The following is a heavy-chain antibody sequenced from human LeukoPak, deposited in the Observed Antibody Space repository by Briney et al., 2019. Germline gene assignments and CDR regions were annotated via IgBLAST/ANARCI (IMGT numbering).Heavy chain of an antibody. CDR1: GFSISSSA. Sequence: PGGSLRLSCAASGFSISSSAMNWVRQAPGKGLEWVSSINNVASHIYYAGSVRGRFTISRDNAKDSVYLQMNSLRAEDTAVYYCTRERGYSSEIDYWGQGTLVTVSS. V-gene: IGHV3-21*01. D-gene: IGHD5-18*01. J-gene: IGHJ4*02. CDR3: TRERGYSSEIDY. CDR2: INNVASHI.